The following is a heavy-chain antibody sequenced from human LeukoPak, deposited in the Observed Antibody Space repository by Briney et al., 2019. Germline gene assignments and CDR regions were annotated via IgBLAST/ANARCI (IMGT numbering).Heavy chain of an antibody. CDR2: ISSSSSTI. Sequence: GGSLRLPCAASGFTFSSYSMNWVGQAPGKGLEWVSYISSSSSTIYYADSVKGRFTISRDNAKNSLYLQMNSLRAEDTAVYYCARDNMAPSAFDIWGQGTMVTVSS. D-gene: IGHD2/OR15-2a*01. J-gene: IGHJ3*02. CDR3: ARDNMAPSAFDI. V-gene: IGHV3-48*01. CDR1: GFTFSSYS.